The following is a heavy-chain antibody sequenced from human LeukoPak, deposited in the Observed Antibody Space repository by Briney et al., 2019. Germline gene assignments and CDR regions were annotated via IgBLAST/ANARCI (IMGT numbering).Heavy chain of an antibody. CDR1: GASISSYY. J-gene: IGHJ4*02. CDR2: IYHSGST. Sequence: SETLSLTCTVSGASISSYYWTWIRQPPGKGLEWIGYIYHSGSTNYNPSLKSRVTISVDTSKNQFSLKLSSVTAADTAVYYCARDRGSYYLLFDYWGQGTLVTVSS. CDR3: ARDRGSYYLLFDY. D-gene: IGHD3-10*01. V-gene: IGHV4-59*12.